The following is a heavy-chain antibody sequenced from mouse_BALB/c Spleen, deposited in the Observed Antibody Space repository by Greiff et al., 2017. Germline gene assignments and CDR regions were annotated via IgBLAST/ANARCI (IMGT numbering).Heavy chain of an antibody. CDR1: GYTFTDYA. CDR3: ARGGNYLFAY. D-gene: IGHD2-1*01. CDR2: ISTYYGDA. Sequence: QVQLKESGAELVRPGVSVKISCKGSGYTFTDYAMHWVKQSHAKSLEWIGVISTYYGDASYNQKFKGKATMTVDKSSSTAYMELARLTSEDSAIYYCARGGNYLFAYWGQGTLVTVSA. V-gene: IGHV1S137*01. J-gene: IGHJ3*01.